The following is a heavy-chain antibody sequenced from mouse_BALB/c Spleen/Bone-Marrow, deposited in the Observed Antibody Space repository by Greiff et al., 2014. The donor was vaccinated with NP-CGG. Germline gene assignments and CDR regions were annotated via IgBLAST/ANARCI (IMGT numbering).Heavy chain of an antibody. Sequence: VQLQQPGPDLVKPSQSLSLTCTATGYSITSYYSWHWIRQFPGNKLEWMGYIHYSGITVYNPSLKSRISITRDTSNNQFFLQLSSVTTEDTATYYCARFAGTPYTMDYWGQGTSVTVSS. CDR3: ARFAGTPYTMDY. D-gene: IGHD4-1*01. CDR1: GYSITSYYS. J-gene: IGHJ4*01. V-gene: IGHV3-1*02. CDR2: IHYSGIT.